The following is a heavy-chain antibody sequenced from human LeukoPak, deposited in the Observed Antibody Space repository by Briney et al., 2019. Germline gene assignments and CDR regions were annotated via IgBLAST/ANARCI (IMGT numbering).Heavy chain of an antibody. CDR3: ARGGSLDLLAFYI. Sequence: ASVKVSCKASGYTFTSYDINWVRQATGQGLEWMGWMNPNSGNTGYAQKFQGRVTITRNTSISTAYMELSSLRSEDTAVYSCARGGSLDLLAFYILGQGTMVTVSS. CDR2: MNPNSGNT. D-gene: IGHD1-26*01. CDR1: GYTFTSYD. V-gene: IGHV1-8*03. J-gene: IGHJ3*02.